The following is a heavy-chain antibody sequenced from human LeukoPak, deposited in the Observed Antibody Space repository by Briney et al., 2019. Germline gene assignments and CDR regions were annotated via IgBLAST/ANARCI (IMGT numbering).Heavy chain of an antibody. V-gene: IGHV2-5*01. CDR3: AHSPRKYSSSFSWFDP. D-gene: IGHD6-13*01. J-gene: IGHJ5*02. CDR1: GFSLSTSGVG. Sequence: SGPALVKPTQTLTLTCTFSGFSLSTSGVGVGWIRQPPGKALEWLALIYWNDDKRYSPSLKSRLTITKDTSKNQVVLTMTNMDPVDTATYYCAHSPRKYSSSFSWFDPWGQGTLVTVSS. CDR2: IYWNDDK.